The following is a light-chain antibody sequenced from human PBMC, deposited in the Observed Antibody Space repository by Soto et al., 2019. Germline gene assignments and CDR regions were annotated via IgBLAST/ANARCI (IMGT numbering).Light chain of an antibody. CDR3: QQTYSTPFT. CDR2: ATS. V-gene: IGKV1-39*01. CDR1: QYITTH. Sequence: DIQMTQSPSSLSASVGDRVTITCRASQYITTHLNWYQQKQGKAPRFLIYATSSLQSGVPSRFSGSGSGTDFTLTISSLQPEDFATYYCQQTYSTPFTFGPGTKVDLK. J-gene: IGKJ3*01.